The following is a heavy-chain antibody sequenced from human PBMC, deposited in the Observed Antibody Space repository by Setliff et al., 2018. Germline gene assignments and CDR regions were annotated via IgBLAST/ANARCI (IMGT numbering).Heavy chain of an antibody. CDR2: IYYSGST. CDR1: GGSISTSSYY. J-gene: IGHJ6*02. D-gene: IGHD6-19*01. CDR3: ARLLAGTGGFFYYGVDV. Sequence: KTSETLSLTCTVSGGSISTSSYYWGWIRQPPGKGLEWIGSIYYSGSTYYNPSLKSRVTISVDTSKKQFSLKLSSVTAADTAVYYCARLLAGTGGFFYYGVDVWGQGTTVT. V-gene: IGHV4-39*07.